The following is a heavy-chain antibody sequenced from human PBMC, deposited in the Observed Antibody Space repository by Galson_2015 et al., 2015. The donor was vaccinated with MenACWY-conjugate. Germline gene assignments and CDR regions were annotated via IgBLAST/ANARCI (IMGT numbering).Heavy chain of an antibody. V-gene: IGHV3-23*01. CDR2: ISGSADST. J-gene: IGHJ4*02. D-gene: IGHD3-22*01. CDR3: AKVGSSGYYYYFDY. CDR1: GFTFSSYA. Sequence: SLRLSCAASGFTFSSYAMGWVRQAPGKGLEWASGISGSADSTYYADSVKGRFTISRDNSRNTLYLQMNSLRAEDTAVFYCAKVGSSGYYYYFDYWGQGTLVTVSS.